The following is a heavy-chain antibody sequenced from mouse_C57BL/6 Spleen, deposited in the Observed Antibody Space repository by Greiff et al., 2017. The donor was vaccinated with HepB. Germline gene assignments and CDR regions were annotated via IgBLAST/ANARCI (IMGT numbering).Heavy chain of an antibody. CDR2: ISYSGST. V-gene: IGHV3-1*01. J-gene: IGHJ3*01. CDR1: GYSITSGYY. Sequence: EVQLQQSGPGMVKPSQSLSLTCTVTGYSITSGYYWHWIRHFPGNKLEWMGYISYSGSTNYNPSLKSRISITHDTSKNHFFLKLNSVTTEDTATYYCARGTGAWFAYWGQGTLVTVSA. CDR3: ARGTGAWFAY.